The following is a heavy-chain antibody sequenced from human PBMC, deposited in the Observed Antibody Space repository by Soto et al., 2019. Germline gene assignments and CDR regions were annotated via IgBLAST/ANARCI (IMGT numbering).Heavy chain of an antibody. CDR3: ATDKGDFTFGP. D-gene: IGHD3-3*01. Sequence: QVQLAQSGAEVKKPGASITVSCKASGYSFSTNGVSWVRQAPGQGLEWMGWISANTGDTLYAEKFADRITLTADTPTTTAYMELRSLRPDDTATYFCATDKGDFTFGPWGQGTLITVSS. V-gene: IGHV1-18*04. CDR2: ISANTGDT. J-gene: IGHJ5*02. CDR1: GYSFSTNG.